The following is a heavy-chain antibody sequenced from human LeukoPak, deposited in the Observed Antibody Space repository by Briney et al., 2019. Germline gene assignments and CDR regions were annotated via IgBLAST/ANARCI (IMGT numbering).Heavy chain of an antibody. D-gene: IGHD6-13*01. J-gene: IGHJ5*02. CDR2: MNPNSGNT. V-gene: IGHV1-8*01. Sequence: ASVKVSCKASGYTFTSYDINWVRQATGQGLEWMGWMNPNSGNTGYAQKFQGRVTMTRNTSISTAYMELSSLRSEDTAVYYCARDRRIAANWFDPWCQGTLVTVSS. CDR3: ARDRRIAANWFDP. CDR1: GYTFTSYD.